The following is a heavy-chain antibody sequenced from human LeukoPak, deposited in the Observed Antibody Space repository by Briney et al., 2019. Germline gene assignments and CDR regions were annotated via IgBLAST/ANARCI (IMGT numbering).Heavy chain of an antibody. J-gene: IGHJ3*02. CDR1: GDSMSSHY. V-gene: IGHV4-59*11. CDR2: VYYTGST. D-gene: IGHD6-13*01. CDR3: ARGGRAIAAARGAFDT. Sequence: SETLSLTCTVSGDSMSSHYWSWIRQPPGKGLEWIGYVYYTGSTNYNPSLKSRVTISVGTSKNQFSLKLSSVTAADTAVYYCARGGRAIAAARGAFDTWGQGTMVTVSS.